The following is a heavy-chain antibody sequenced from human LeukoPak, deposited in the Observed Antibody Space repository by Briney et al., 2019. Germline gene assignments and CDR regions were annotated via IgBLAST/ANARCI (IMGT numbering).Heavy chain of an antibody. V-gene: IGHV4-4*07. CDR2: IYTSGNT. D-gene: IGHD6-19*01. CDR1: GGSISSYY. Sequence: NPSETLSLTCTVSGGSISSYYWSWIRQPAGKGLEWLGRIYTSGNTNYNPSLKSRVTISVDTSKNHFSLKLNSVTAADTAVYYCARSYSSGWYGSYDYWGQGTLVTVSS. CDR3: ARSYSSGWYGSYDY. J-gene: IGHJ4*02.